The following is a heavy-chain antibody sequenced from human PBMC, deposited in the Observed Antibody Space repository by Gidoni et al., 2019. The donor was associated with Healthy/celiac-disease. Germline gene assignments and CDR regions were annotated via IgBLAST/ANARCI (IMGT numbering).Heavy chain of an antibody. CDR3: ASSGRVGADPHWFDP. Sequence: QVQLQESGPGLVKPSETLSLTCTVSGGSISSYYWSWIRQPPGKGLEWIGYIYYSGSTNYNPSLKSRVTISVDTSKNQFSLKLSSVTAADTAVYYCASSGRVGADPHWFDPWGQGTLVTVSS. CDR2: IYYSGST. J-gene: IGHJ5*02. CDR1: GGSISSYY. D-gene: IGHD1-26*01. V-gene: IGHV4-59*01.